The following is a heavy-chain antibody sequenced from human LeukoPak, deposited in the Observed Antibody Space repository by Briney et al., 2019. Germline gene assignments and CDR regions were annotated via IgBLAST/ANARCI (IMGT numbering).Heavy chain of an antibody. CDR3: ARIHSGFDPPYSYYGMDV. CDR2: ISYDGSKK. CDR1: GFTFSSYG. J-gene: IGHJ6*04. D-gene: IGHD5-12*01. V-gene: IGHV3-30*03. Sequence: QSRGSLRLSCAASGFTFSSYGMHWVRQAPGKGLEWLAVISYDGSKKYYGDSVKGRFTNSRDNSKNTLYLQMNSLRAEDTAVYYCARIHSGFDPPYSYYGMDVWGRGTTVTVSS.